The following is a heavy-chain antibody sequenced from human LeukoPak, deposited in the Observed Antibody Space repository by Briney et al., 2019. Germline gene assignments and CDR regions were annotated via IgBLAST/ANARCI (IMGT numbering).Heavy chain of an antibody. V-gene: IGHV3-23*01. CDR1: GVTLSSYA. D-gene: IGHD6-19*01. Sequence: GGSLRLSCAASGVTLSSYAMSWARQAPGKGLEWVSGISSSGSGGNTYYADSVKGRFTISRDNANNFLYLQMNSLRAEDTALYYCARAYKDRSLAGKKEFFQHWGQGTLVTVSS. CDR3: ARAYKDRSLAGKKEFFQH. CDR2: ISSSGSGGNT. J-gene: IGHJ1*01.